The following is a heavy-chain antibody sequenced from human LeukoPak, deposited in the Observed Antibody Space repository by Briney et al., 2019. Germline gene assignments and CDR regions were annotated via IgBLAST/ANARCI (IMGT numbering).Heavy chain of an antibody. CDR1: GYTFSSYA. Sequence: ASVKVSCKASGYTFSSYAMNWVRQATGQGLEWMGWMNPNSGNTGYAQKFQGRVTLTRNTSISTAYMELSSLRSEDAAVYYCARGLGRTAMVTRGEVRFDYWGQGTLVTVSS. CDR2: MNPNSGNT. J-gene: IGHJ4*02. CDR3: ARGLGRTAMVTRGEVRFDY. D-gene: IGHD5-18*01. V-gene: IGHV1-8*02.